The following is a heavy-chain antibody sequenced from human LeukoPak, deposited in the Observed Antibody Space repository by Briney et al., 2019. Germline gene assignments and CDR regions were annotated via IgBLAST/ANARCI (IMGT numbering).Heavy chain of an antibody. V-gene: IGHV4-59*12. J-gene: IGHJ4*02. CDR1: GGSISSYY. CDR2: IYYSGST. Sequence: SETLSLTCTVSGGSISSYYWSWIRQPPGKGLEWIGYIYYSGSTNYNPSLKSRVTISVDTSKNQFSLKLSPVTAADTAVYYCARAVPFPGIAAAGYFDYWGQGTLVTVSS. CDR3: ARAVPFPGIAAAGYFDY. D-gene: IGHD6-13*01.